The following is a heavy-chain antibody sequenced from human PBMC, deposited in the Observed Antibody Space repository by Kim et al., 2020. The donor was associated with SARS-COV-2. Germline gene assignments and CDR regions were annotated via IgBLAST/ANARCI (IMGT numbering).Heavy chain of an antibody. Sequence: ASVKVSCKASGYTFTTYAMHWVRQAPGQRLEWMGWINTGNGNTKYSQKFQGRVTITRDTSASIVYMELSSLRAEDTAVFYCARGAIATPFDYWGQGTLVTVSS. J-gene: IGHJ4*02. V-gene: IGHV1-3*04. CDR1: GYTFTTYA. CDR2: INTGNGNT. D-gene: IGHD6-13*01. CDR3: ARGAIATPFDY.